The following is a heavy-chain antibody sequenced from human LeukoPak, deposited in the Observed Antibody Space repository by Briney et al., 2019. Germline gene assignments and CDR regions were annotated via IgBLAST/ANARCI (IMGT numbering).Heavy chain of an antibody. V-gene: IGHV4-31*03. Sequence: NTSETLSLTCTVSGGSISSGGYYWSWIRQHPGKGLEWIGYIYYSGSTYYNPSLKSRVTISVDTSKNQFSLKLSSVTAADTAVYYCARDAIYGSGSYGTRGYYFDYWGQGTLVTVSS. CDR3: ARDAIYGSGSYGTRGYYFDY. J-gene: IGHJ4*02. D-gene: IGHD3-10*01. CDR2: IYYSGST. CDR1: GGSISSGGYY.